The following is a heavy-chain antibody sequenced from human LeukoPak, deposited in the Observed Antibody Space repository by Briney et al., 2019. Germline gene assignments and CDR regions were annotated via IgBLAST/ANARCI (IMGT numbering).Heavy chain of an antibody. V-gene: IGHV4-38-2*02. J-gene: IGHJ5*02. Sequence: PSETLSLTCTVSGYSISSAYYWGWIRQPPGKGLEWIGSIHHSGRTYYNPSPKSRVTISVDTSKNQFALKLSSVTAADTAVYYCARDHLANLASRLFDPWGQGTLVTVSS. CDR3: ARDHLANLASRLFDP. D-gene: IGHD3-3*01. CDR1: GYSISSAYY. CDR2: IHHSGRT.